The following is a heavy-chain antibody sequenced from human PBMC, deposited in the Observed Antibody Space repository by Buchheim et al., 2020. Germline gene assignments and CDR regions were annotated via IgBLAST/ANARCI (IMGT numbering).Heavy chain of an antibody. CDR3: AGYFDY. CDR2: ISYDGSNK. V-gene: IGHV3-30-3*01. CDR1: GFTFSTYA. Sequence: QVQLVESGGGVVQPGRSLRLSCAGSGFTFSTYAMNWVRQAPGKGLEWVAVISYDGSNKYYADSVKGRFTISRDNSKNTLDLQMNSLRGEDTAVYYCAGYFDYWGQGTL. J-gene: IGHJ4*02.